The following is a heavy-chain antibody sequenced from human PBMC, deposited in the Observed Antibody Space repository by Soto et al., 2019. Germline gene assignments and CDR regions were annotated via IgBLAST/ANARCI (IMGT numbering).Heavy chain of an antibody. CDR1: GGTFSSYA. Sequence: QVQLVQSGAEVKKPGSSVKVSCKASGGTFSSYAISWVRQAPGQGLEWMGGIIPIFGTANYAQKFQGRVTITADESTRPAYMELGSLRSEDTAVYYCASYCDFWSAERPTSCGMAVWGQGTTVPVSS. CDR3: ASYCDFWSAERPTSCGMAV. D-gene: IGHD3-3*01. J-gene: IGHJ6*02. CDR2: IIPIFGTA. V-gene: IGHV1-69*01.